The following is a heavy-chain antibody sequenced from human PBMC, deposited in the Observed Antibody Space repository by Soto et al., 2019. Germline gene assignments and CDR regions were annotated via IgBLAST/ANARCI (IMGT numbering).Heavy chain of an antibody. D-gene: IGHD3-22*01. CDR1: GGSISSGGYY. V-gene: IGHV4-31*03. J-gene: IGHJ6*02. CDR2: IYYSGST. CDR3: ARDPSYDHRNGMDV. Sequence: QVQLQESGPGLVKPSQTLSLTCTVSGGSISSGGYYWSWIRQHPGKGLEWIGYIYYSGSTYYNPSLNSRVTISVDTSKNQFSLKLSSVTAADTAVYYCARDPSYDHRNGMDVWGQGTTVTVSS.